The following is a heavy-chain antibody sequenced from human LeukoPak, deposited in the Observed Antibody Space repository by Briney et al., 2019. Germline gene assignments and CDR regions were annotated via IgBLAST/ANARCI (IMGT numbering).Heavy chain of an antibody. CDR1: GFTFSSYG. V-gene: IGHV3-33*01. Sequence: GRSLRLSCAASGFTFSSYGMHWVRQAPGKGLEWVAVIWYDRSNKYYPDSVQGRFTISRDNSKNTLYLQVNSLRAEDTAVYYCARDRSMSGWYIDLWGRGTLVTVSS. J-gene: IGHJ2*01. CDR2: IWYDRSNK. CDR3: ARDRSMSGWYIDL. D-gene: IGHD2/OR15-2a*01.